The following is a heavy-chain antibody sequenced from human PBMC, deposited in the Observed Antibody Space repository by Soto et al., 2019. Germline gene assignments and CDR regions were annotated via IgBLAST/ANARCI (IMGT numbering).Heavy chain of an antibody. D-gene: IGHD1-26*01. J-gene: IGHJ5*02. CDR3: AREMGVIGAPGYTWLDP. V-gene: IGHV1-2*02. Sequence: ASVKVSCKASGYTFSDYYVHWVREAPGQGLEWMGWINPSSGGTIYTQRFQGRVTMTRDTSISTVYMELSRLTSDDTAVYYCAREMGVIGAPGYTWLDPWGEGAMATVYS. CDR2: INPSSGGT. CDR1: GYTFSDYY.